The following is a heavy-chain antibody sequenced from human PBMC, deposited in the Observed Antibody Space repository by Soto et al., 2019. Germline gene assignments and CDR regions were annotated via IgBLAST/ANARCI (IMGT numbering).Heavy chain of an antibody. CDR2: IIPIFGTA. Sequence: VQLVQSGAEVKKPGSSVKVSCKASGGTFSSYAISWVRQAPGQGLEWMGGIIPIFGTANYAQKFQGRVTITADESTSTASRELASLRSEDTAVCYCAREGGRGYCTNWGQGTLVTVSS. CDR3: AREGGRGYCTN. V-gene: IGHV1-69*01. D-gene: IGHD2-8*01. CDR1: GGTFSSYA. J-gene: IGHJ4*02.